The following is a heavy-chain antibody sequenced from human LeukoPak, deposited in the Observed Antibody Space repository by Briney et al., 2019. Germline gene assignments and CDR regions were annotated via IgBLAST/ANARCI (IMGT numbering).Heavy chain of an antibody. J-gene: IGHJ4*02. CDR1: GFTFSYYW. Sequence: GGSLRPSCEASGFTFSYYWMNWVRQAPGKGLEWVANIKQDGREIYYADSVKGRFSISRDNAQTSLYLQMNSLRAEDTAVYYCARDVVFDYWGQGTLVSVSS. D-gene: IGHD2-21*01. CDR3: ARDVVFDY. V-gene: IGHV3-7*01. CDR2: IKQDGREI.